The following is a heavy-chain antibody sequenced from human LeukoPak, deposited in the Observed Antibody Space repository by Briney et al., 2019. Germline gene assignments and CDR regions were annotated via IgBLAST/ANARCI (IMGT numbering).Heavy chain of an antibody. CDR1: GFTFSSYA. Sequence: GGFLRLSCAASGFTFSSYAMSWVRQAPGKGLEWVSAISGSNHGTFADSVKGRFSISRDNSKNTIYLHMNSLRAEDTAVYYCAKEGGYYDSTGGGNSDAFDFRGQGTVVIVSS. V-gene: IGHV3-23*01. CDR3: AKEGGYYDSTGGGNSDAFDF. D-gene: IGHD3-22*01. CDR2: ISGSNHGT. J-gene: IGHJ3*01.